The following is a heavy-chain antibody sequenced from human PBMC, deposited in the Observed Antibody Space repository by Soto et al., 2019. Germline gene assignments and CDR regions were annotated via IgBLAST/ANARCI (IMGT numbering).Heavy chain of an antibody. CDR3: AKYMDETRVVANWFDP. D-gene: IGHD2-2*01. CDR2: ISGSGGST. CDR1: GFTFSSYA. J-gene: IGHJ5*02. V-gene: IGHV3-23*01. Sequence: GGSLRLSCAASGFTFSSYAMSWVRQAPGKGLEWVSAISGSGGSTYYADSVKGRFTISRDNSKNTLYLQMNSLRAEDTAVYYCAKYMDETRVVANWFDPWGQGTLVTVSP.